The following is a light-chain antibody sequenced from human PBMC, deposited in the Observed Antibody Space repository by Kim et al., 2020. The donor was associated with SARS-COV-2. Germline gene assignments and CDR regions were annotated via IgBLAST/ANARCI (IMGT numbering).Light chain of an antibody. CDR3: SSYAGSNNWM. Sequence: GQSVTISCTGTSRDAGGYNFVSWYQQLPGKAPKLMIYEVTKRPSGVPDHFSGSRSGNTASLTVSGLQADDEADYYCSSYAGSNNWMFGGGTQLTVL. J-gene: IGLJ3*02. V-gene: IGLV2-8*01. CDR2: EVT. CDR1: SRDAGGYNF.